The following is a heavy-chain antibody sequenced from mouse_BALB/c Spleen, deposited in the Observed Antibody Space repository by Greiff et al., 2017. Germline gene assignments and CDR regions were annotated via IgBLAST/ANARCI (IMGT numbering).Heavy chain of an antibody. J-gene: IGHJ1*01. Sequence: EVKVVESGGDLVKPGGSLKLSCAASGFTFSSYGMSWVRQTPDKRLEWVATISSGGSYTYYPDSVKGRFTISRDNAKNTLYLQMSSLKSEDTAMYYCARHGSSYWYFDVWGAGTTVTVSS. CDR1: GFTFSSYG. V-gene: IGHV5-6*01. CDR3: ARHGSSYWYFDV. CDR2: ISSGGSYT. D-gene: IGHD1-1*01.